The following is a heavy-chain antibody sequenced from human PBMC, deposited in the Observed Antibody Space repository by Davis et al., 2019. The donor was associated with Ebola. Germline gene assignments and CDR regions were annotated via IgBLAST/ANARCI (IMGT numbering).Heavy chain of an antibody. V-gene: IGHV1-69*01. D-gene: IGHD3-3*01. Sequence: IFGTANYAQKFQGRVTITADESTSTAYMELSSLRSEDTAVYYCARDPVIMPPSIGMDVWGQGTTVTVSS. J-gene: IGHJ6*02. CDR3: ARDPVIMPPSIGMDV. CDR2: IFGTA.